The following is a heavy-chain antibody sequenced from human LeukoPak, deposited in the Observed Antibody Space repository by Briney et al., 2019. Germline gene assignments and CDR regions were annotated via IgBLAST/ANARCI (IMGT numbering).Heavy chain of an antibody. CDR3: ASHYGSGAHNWFDP. CDR2: INPTGGST. CDR1: GYTFTSYY. D-gene: IGHD3-10*01. J-gene: IGHJ5*02. Sequence: ASVKVSCKASGYTFTSYYMHWVRQAPGQGLEWMGLINPTGGSTGYAQKFQGRVTMTRDMSTSTVYMELSSLRSEDTAVYYCASHYGSGAHNWFDPWGQGTLVTVSS. V-gene: IGHV1-46*01.